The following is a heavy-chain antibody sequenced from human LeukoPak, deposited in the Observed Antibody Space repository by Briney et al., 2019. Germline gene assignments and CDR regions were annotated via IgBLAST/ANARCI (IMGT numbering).Heavy chain of an antibody. V-gene: IGHV4-59*08. CDR3: ARHGTGGFPLDY. Sequence: SETLSLTCSVSGASISTNYWTWIRQPPGKGLEWIGFIYSSGSTNYNPSLKSRVTISLDTPQNQFSLRLTSVTAADTGAYYCARHGTGGFPLDYRGPGILVTV. D-gene: IGHD3/OR15-3a*01. CDR1: GASISTNY. CDR2: IYSSGST. J-gene: IGHJ4*02.